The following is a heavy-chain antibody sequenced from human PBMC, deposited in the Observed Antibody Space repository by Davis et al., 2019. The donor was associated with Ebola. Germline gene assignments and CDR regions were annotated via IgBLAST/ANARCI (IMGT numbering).Heavy chain of an antibody. CDR1: GFTVSSNY. Sequence: GESLKISCAASGFTVSSNYMSWVRQAPGKGLEWVSVIYSGGSTYYAGSVKGRFTISRDNAKNSLYLQMNSLRAEDTAVYYCARRGYSALDWGQGTLVTVSS. D-gene: IGHD5-12*01. V-gene: IGHV3-53*01. CDR3: ARRGYSALD. CDR2: IYSGGST. J-gene: IGHJ4*02.